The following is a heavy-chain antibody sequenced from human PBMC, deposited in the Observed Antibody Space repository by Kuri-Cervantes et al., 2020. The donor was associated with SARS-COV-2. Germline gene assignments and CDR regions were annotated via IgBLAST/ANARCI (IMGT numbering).Heavy chain of an antibody. CDR3: AREHPYSGSYYAPFDY. CDR2: ISYDGSNK. CDR1: GFTFSSYA. Sequence: GGSLRLSCAASGFTFSSYAMHWVRQAPGKGLEWVAVISYDGSNKYYADSVKGRFTISRDNSKNTLYLQMNSLRAEDTAVYYCAREHPYSGSYYAPFDYWGHGNRVTVSS. J-gene: IGHJ4*01. V-gene: IGHV3-30-3*01. D-gene: IGHD1-26*01.